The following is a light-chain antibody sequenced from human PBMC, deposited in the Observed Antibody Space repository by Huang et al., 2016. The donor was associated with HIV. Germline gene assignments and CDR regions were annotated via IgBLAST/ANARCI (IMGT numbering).Light chain of an antibody. V-gene: IGKV1-39*01. CDR3: QQSFSVPRT. CDR2: TVS. Sequence: DIQMTQSPPSLSASVGDRVTFTCRADKNITKSLKCYQQKQGEAPKLLIYTVSTLESGVPSRFSGSGSGSRFTLNIGNLQPEDFATYYCQQSFSVPRTFG. J-gene: IGKJ1*01. CDR1: KNITKS.